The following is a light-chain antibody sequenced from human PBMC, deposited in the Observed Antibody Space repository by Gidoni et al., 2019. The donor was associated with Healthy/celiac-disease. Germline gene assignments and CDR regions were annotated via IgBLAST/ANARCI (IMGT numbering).Light chain of an antibody. Sequence: AIRMTQSPSSFSASTGDRVTITCRASQGISSYLAWYQQKPGKAPKLLIYAASTLQSGVPSRFSGSGSGTDFTLTISCLQSEDFATYYCQQYYSYPREFGXGTKVEIK. V-gene: IGKV1-8*01. J-gene: IGKJ1*01. CDR3: QQYYSYPRE. CDR1: QGISSY. CDR2: AAS.